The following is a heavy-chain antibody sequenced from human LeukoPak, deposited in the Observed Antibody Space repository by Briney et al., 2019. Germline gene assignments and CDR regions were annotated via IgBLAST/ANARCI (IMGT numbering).Heavy chain of an antibody. Sequence: SETLSLTCAVYGGSFSGYYWSWIRQPPGKGLEWIGEINHSGSTNYNPSLKSRVTISVDTSKNQFSLKLSSVTAADTAVYYCARGPTYYDYVWGSYRYKAYFDYWGQGTLVTVSS. CDR1: GGSFSGYY. CDR2: INHSGST. J-gene: IGHJ4*02. V-gene: IGHV4-34*01. CDR3: ARGPTYYDYVWGSYRYKAYFDY. D-gene: IGHD3-16*02.